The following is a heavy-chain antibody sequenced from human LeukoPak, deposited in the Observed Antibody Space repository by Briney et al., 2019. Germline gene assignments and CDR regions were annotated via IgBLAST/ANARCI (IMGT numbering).Heavy chain of an antibody. D-gene: IGHD3-22*01. CDR3: ARGRYYYDSSALMGDFDY. J-gene: IGHJ4*02. Sequence: QPGRSLRLSCAASGFTFSSYAMHWVRQAPGKGLEWVAVISYDGSNKYYADSVKGRFTISRDNSKNTLYLQMNSLRAEDTAVYYCARGRYYYDSSALMGDFDYWGQGTLVTVSS. V-gene: IGHV3-30-3*01. CDR2: ISYDGSNK. CDR1: GFTFSSYA.